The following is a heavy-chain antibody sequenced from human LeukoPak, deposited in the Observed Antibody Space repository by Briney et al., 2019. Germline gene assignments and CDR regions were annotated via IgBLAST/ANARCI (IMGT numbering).Heavy chain of an antibody. D-gene: IGHD6-13*01. V-gene: IGHV3-30*02. CDR3: ARDPHDSSYFDY. J-gene: IGHJ4*02. Sequence: GGSLRLSCAASGFTFNVYGMHWVRQAPGKGLEWVAFIRYDGTDKYYADSVQGRFTISRDNSKNTLYLQMNSLRAEDTAVYYCARDPHDSSYFDYWGQGTLVTVSS. CDR2: IRYDGTDK. CDR1: GFTFNVYG.